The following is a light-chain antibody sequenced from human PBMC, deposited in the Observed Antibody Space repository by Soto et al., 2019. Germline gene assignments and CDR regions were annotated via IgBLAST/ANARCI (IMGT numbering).Light chain of an antibody. CDR2: DVT. CDR3: GSITRSSTSV. Sequence: ALSQPASVSGSPGQSITISVTGASIDFVGFEYVSWYQHQPGKAPKLIIYDVTKRPSGVSNRFSGSKSGNTASLTISGIQAEDEGDYYCGSITRSSTSVFGTGTKVTVL. J-gene: IGLJ1*01. V-gene: IGLV2-14*01. CDR1: SIDFVGFEY.